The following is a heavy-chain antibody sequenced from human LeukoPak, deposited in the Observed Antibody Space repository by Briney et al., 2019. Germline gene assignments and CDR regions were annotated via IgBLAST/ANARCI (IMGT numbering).Heavy chain of an antibody. CDR2: IDYSEST. D-gene: IGHD6-13*01. Sequence: SETLSLTCSVSGGSIGTYYLSWIRQPPGKGLEWIGYIDYSESTSYNPSLKSRVTISLDTSKNQFSLKLSSVTAADTAVYYCARGRRSCSRHSALDGGGQGTMVTVSS. J-gene: IGHJ3*01. V-gene: IGHV4-59*01. CDR1: GGSIGTYY. CDR3: ARGRRSCSRHSALDG.